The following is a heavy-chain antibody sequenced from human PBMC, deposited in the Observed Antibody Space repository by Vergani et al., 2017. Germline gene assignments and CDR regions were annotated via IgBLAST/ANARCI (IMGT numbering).Heavy chain of an antibody. J-gene: IGHJ6*02. V-gene: IGHV1-18*01. Sequence: QVQLVQSGAEVKKPGASVKVSCKASGYTFTSYGISWVRQAPGQGLEWMGWIRAYNGNTNYAQKLQGRVTMTTDTSTSTAYMELRSLRSDDTAVYYCARDLMEDSSGWDLPLYYYGMDVWGQGTTVTVSS. CDR2: IRAYNGNT. D-gene: IGHD6-19*01. CDR3: ARDLMEDSSGWDLPLYYYGMDV. CDR1: GYTFTSYG.